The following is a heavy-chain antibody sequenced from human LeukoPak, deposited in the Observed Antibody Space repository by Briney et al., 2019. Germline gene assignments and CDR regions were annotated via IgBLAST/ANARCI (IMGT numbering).Heavy chain of an antibody. D-gene: IGHD2-2*03. CDR1: GFTFSSYA. V-gene: IGHV3-30*04. CDR2: ISYDGSNK. J-gene: IGHJ2*01. Sequence: GGSLRLSCAASGFTFSSYAMHWVRQAPGKGLEWVAVISYDGSNKYYADSVKGRFTISRDNSKNTLYLQMNSLRAEDTAVYYCARGLGYCSSTSCQARRTKGWYFDLWGRGTLVTVSS. CDR3: ARGLGYCSSTSCQARRTKGWYFDL.